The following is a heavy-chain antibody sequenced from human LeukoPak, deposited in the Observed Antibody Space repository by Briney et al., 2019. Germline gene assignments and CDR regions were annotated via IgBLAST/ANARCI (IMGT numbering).Heavy chain of an antibody. CDR3: ARISSSYDYDY. CDR2: VSSNGGST. CDR1: GFTFRSYG. D-gene: IGHD6-6*01. V-gene: IGHV3-64*01. J-gene: IGHJ4*02. Sequence: GGSLRLSCATSGFTFRSYGMHWVRQAPGKGLEYVAAVSSNGGSTDYANSVKGRFTISRDNSKNTLYLQMGSLRAEDMAVYYCARISSSYDYDYWGQGTLVTVSS.